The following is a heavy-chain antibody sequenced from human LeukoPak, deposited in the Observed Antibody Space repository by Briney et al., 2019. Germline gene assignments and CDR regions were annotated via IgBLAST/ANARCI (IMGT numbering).Heavy chain of an antibody. V-gene: IGHV1-18*01. CDR2: ISPYNGKT. J-gene: IGHJ4*02. CDR3: ARDVGVSGLLLDFDY. CDR1: GYSFNTFG. D-gene: IGHD2-21*01. Sequence: GASVKVSCTTSGYSFNTFGLTWGRQAPGQGLEWLGWISPYNGKTNYATKVQGRVTLTTDTSARTAYMELRSLRSDDTAVYYCARDVGVSGLLLDFDYWGQGTLVTVSS.